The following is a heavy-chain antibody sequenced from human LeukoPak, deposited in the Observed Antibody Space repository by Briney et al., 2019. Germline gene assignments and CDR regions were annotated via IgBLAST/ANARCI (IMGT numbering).Heavy chain of an antibody. J-gene: IGHJ4*02. V-gene: IGHV3-21*01. CDR1: GFTFSSYG. Sequence: GGSLRLSCAASGFTFSSYGMHWVRQAPGKGLEWVSLITGTSGRTYYAASVKGRFTISRDNAKNSLYLQMNSLRAEDTAVYYCARDLGYGDIDYWGQGTLVTVSS. CDR2: ITGTSGRT. D-gene: IGHD4-17*01. CDR3: ARDLGYGDIDY.